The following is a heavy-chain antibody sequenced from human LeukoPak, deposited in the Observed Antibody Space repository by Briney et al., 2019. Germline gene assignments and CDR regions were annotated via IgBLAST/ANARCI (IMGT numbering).Heavy chain of an antibody. V-gene: IGHV4-34*01. Sequence: SETLSLTCAVYGGSFSGYYWSWIRQPPGKGLEWLGEINHSGSTNYNPSLKSRVTISVDTSKNQFSLKLSSVTAADTAVYYCARGSWRVWQWRDRQNFFDYWGQGTLVTVSS. J-gene: IGHJ4*02. CDR2: INHSGST. CDR1: GGSFSGYY. D-gene: IGHD6-19*01. CDR3: ARGSWRVWQWRDRQNFFDY.